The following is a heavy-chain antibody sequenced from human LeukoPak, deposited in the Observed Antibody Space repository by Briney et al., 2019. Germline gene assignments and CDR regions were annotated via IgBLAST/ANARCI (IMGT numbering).Heavy chain of an antibody. J-gene: IGHJ4*02. D-gene: IGHD2-2*02. CDR2: ISSSSSYI. CDR3: ARDGSSLGYCSSTSCYTLGY. Sequence: GGSLRLSCAASGFTFSSYSMNWVRQAPGKGLEWVSSISSSSSYIYYADSVKGRFTISRDNAKNSLYLQMNSLRAEDTAVYYCARDGSSLGYCSSTSCYTLGYWGQGTLVTVSS. V-gene: IGHV3-21*01. CDR1: GFTFSSYS.